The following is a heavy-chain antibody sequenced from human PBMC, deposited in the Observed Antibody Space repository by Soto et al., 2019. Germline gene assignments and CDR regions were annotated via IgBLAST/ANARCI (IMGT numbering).Heavy chain of an antibody. Sequence: QVQLVQSGAEVKKPGASVKVSCKASVYTFTSYGISWVRQAPGQGLEWMGWISAYNGNTNYAQKFKGRVTMTTDTSTRTAYRELRRLRSEDTAVYYCARGGKYCTNGVCSLYGMDVWGQGTTVTVSS. D-gene: IGHD2-8*01. V-gene: IGHV1-18*01. CDR3: ARGGKYCTNGVCSLYGMDV. CDR1: VYTFTSYG. J-gene: IGHJ6*02. CDR2: ISAYNGNT.